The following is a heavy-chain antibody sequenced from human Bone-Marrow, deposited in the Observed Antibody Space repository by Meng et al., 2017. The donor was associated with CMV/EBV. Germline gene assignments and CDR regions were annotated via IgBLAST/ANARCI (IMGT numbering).Heavy chain of an antibody. V-gene: IGHV3-11*04. D-gene: IGHD3-22*01. Sequence: GESLKISCAASGFTFSDYYMSWIRQAPGKGLEWVSYISSSGSTIYYADSVKGRFTISRDNAKNSLYLQMNSLRAEDTAVYYCARDAYYYDSSGYYGYWGQGNLVTVSS. CDR2: ISSSGSTI. CDR3: ARDAYYYDSSGYYGY. J-gene: IGHJ4*02. CDR1: GFTFSDYY.